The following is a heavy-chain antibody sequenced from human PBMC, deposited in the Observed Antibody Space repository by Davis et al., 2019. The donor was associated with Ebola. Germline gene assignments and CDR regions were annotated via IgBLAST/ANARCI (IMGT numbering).Heavy chain of an antibody. Sequence: SETLSLTCTVSGGSLRSTNWWSWVRLSPGKGLEWIGEILQTGDTNYSPSLKGRVTISADTSRNQFSLKLTSVTAADTAVYYCASAPYENYWGQGTLVTVSS. CDR1: GGSLRSTNW. D-gene: IGHD3-16*01. J-gene: IGHJ4*02. V-gene: IGHV4-4*02. CDR2: ILQTGDT. CDR3: ASAPYENY.